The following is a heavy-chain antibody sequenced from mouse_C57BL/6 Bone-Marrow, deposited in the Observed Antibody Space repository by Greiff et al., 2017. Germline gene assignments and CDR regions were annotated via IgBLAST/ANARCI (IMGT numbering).Heavy chain of an antibody. CDR3: TRRYSGGLTWFAY. CDR2: IDPETGGT. V-gene: IGHV1-15*01. CDR1: GYTFTDYE. Sequence: VKLQQSGAELVRPGASVTLSCKASGYTFTDYEMHWVKQTPVHGLEWIGAIDPETGGTAYNQKFKGKAILTADKSSSTAYMVLRSLTSEDSAVYYCTRRYSGGLTWFAYWGQGTLVTVSA. D-gene: IGHD1-1*01. J-gene: IGHJ3*01.